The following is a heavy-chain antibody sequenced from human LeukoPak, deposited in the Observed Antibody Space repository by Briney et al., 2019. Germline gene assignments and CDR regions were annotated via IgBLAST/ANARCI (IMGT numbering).Heavy chain of an antibody. CDR1: GFTFSIHG. D-gene: IGHD3-10*01. CDR2: IINSGGTI. V-gene: IGHV3-48*02. CDR3: ARVGRGLYSMDV. J-gene: IGHJ6*02. Sequence: GGSLRLSCAASGFTFSIHGMNWVRQTPGKGLEWVSYIINSGGTIYYADSVQGRFTISRDNAKNSLYLQMNSLRDEDTAVYYCARVGRGLYSMDVWGQGATVTVSS.